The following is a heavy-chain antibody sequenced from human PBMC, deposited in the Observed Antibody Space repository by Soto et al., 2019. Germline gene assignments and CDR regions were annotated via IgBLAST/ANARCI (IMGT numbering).Heavy chain of an antibody. D-gene: IGHD2-15*01. CDR2: TYYRSKWYN. CDR1: GDSVSSNSAA. CDR3: ARGDIVVVAAPDAFDI. V-gene: IGHV6-1*01. J-gene: IGHJ3*02. Sequence: PSQTLSLTCAISGDSVSSNSAAWNWIRQSPSRGLEWLGRTYYRSKWYNDYAVSVKSRITINPDTSKNQFSLQLNSVTPEDTAVYYCARGDIVVVAAPDAFDIWGQGTMVTVSS.